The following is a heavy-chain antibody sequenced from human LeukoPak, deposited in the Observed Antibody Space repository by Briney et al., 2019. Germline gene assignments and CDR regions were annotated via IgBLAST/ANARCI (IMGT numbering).Heavy chain of an antibody. CDR2: IYYSGIT. J-gene: IGHJ3*02. Sequence: PSETLSLTCTGSGDSISNSNYYWGWIRQPPGKGLEWIASIYYSGITYYNPSLKSRVTISVDTPKNQFSLKLNSVTAADTAVYYCASLPSNDAFDIWGRGTMVTVSS. CDR1: GDSISNSNYY. V-gene: IGHV4-39*01. CDR3: ASLPSNDAFDI.